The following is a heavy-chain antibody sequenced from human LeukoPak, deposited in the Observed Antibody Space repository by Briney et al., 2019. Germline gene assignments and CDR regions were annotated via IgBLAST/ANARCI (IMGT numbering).Heavy chain of an antibody. V-gene: IGHV3-7*01. CDR1: GFTFSSYW. CDR3: ARDVHGGAFDY. J-gene: IGHJ4*02. CDR2: INQDGSAK. D-gene: IGHD4-23*01. Sequence: PGGSLRLSCAASGFTFSSYWMNWVRQAPGKGLEWVANINQDGSAKYYVDSVKGRFTFSRDNAMNSLFLPMNSLRAEDTAVYYCARDVHGGAFDYWGQGTLVTVSS.